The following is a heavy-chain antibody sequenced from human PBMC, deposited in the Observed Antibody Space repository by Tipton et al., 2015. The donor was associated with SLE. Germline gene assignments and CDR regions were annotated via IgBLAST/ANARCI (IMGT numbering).Heavy chain of an antibody. V-gene: IGHV4-59*11. CDR2: IHYSGTT. J-gene: IGHJ4*02. Sequence: LRLSCTVSGDSITNHYWTWIRQPPGKGLEWIGYIHYSGTTNYNPSLKSRVTIPMDTSKSQFSLKLNSVTAADTAVYYCARDWRDSGWYGGFDSWAQGTLVTVSS. CDR3: ARDWRDSGWYGGFDS. D-gene: IGHD6-19*01. CDR1: GDSITNHY.